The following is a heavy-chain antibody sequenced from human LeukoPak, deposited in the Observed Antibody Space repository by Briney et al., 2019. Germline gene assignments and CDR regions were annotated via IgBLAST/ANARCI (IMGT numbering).Heavy chain of an antibody. CDR2: FYYSGTT. D-gene: IGHD1-26*01. CDR3: AGDSDDSGGAFDI. CDR1: GGSISYSY. J-gene: IGHJ3*02. V-gene: IGHV4-59*01. Sequence: SETLSLTCTVSGGSISYSYWSWIRQPPGKGLEWIGYFYYSGTTKYNPSLKSRVTISVDTSKNQFSLNLRSVTAADTAVYYCAGDSDDSGGAFDIWGQGTMVNVSS.